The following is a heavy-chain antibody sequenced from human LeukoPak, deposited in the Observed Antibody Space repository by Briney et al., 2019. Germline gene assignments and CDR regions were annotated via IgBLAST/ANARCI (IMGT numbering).Heavy chain of an antibody. J-gene: IGHJ4*02. CDR2: ISSSGGST. Sequence: GGSLRLPCAASGFTFSSYSMNWVRQAPGKGREWVSGISSSGGSTYYADSVKGRFTISRDNFKNTLNLQMSSLRAEGTAIYYCAKRDSNYAGDYFDYWGQGTLVTVSS. CDR1: GFTFSSYS. V-gene: IGHV3-23*01. D-gene: IGHD4-11*01. CDR3: AKRDSNYAGDYFDY.